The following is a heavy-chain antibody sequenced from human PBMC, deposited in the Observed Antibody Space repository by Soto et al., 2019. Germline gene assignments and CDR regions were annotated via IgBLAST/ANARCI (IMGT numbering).Heavy chain of an antibody. J-gene: IGHJ5*02. CDR1: GFSVSDTRMG. CDR3: ARATMIVVGHFDP. D-gene: IGHD3-22*01. CDR2: IFSNDEK. Sequence: QVTLKESGPVLVKPTEPLTLTCTVSGFSVSDTRMGVSWIRQPPGKALEWLAHIFSNDEKFYRTSLRSRLTISKDTSKSQVVLTMTDVDPMDTATYYCARATMIVVGHFDPWGQGTLVTVSS. V-gene: IGHV2-26*01.